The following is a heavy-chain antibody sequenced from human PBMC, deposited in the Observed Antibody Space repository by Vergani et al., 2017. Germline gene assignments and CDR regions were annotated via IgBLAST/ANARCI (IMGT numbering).Heavy chain of an antibody. D-gene: IGHD3-9*01. J-gene: IGHJ5*02. V-gene: IGHV1-18*01. CDR1: GYSFNSYG. Sequence: QVQLVQSGAEMKKPGASVNVSCKTSGYSFNSYGINWVRQAPGQGLEWLGWISGYDGKTKYVEKLQGRITVTIDTSTNSAYMELRGLRSDDTAVYYCARGLTGYYNVEVWFDPWGQGTLVTVSS. CDR3: ARGLTGYYNVEVWFDP. CDR2: ISGYDGKT.